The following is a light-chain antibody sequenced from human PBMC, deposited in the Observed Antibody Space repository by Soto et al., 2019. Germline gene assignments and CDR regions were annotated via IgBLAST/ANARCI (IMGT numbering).Light chain of an antibody. J-gene: IGKJ1*01. V-gene: IGKV3-20*01. CDR3: QQWRA. Sequence: EIVLTQSPGTLSLSPGERATLSCRAGQSVSSSYLAWYQQKPGQAPRLLIYGASSRATGIPDRFSGSGSGTDFTLTISRLEPEDFAVYYCQQWRAFGQGTKVEIK. CDR2: GAS. CDR1: QSVSSSY.